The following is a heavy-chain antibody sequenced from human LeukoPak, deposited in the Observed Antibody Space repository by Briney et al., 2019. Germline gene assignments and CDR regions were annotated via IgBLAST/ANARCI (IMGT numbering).Heavy chain of an antibody. V-gene: IGHV4-31*03. Sequence: PSETLSLTCTVSRGSISSGGYYWSWIRQHPGKGLEWIGYIYYSGSTYYNPSLKSRVTISVDTSKNQFSLKLSSVTAADTAVYYCARVRVVTRRSRVPHFDHWGQGTLVTVSS. D-gene: IGHD2-21*02. CDR1: RGSISSGGYY. CDR3: ARVRVVTRRSRVPHFDH. J-gene: IGHJ4*02. CDR2: IYYSGST.